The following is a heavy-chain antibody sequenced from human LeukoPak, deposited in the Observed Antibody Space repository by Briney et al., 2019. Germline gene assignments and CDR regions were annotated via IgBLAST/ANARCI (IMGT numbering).Heavy chain of an antibody. CDR3: ARGLGYSSSSGQFDY. Sequence: SETLSLTCAVYGGSFSGYYWSWIRQPPGKGLEWIGSTYYSGSTYYNPSLKSRVTISVDTSKNQFSLKLSSVTAADTAVYYCARGLGYSSSSGQFDYWGQGTLVTVSS. V-gene: IGHV4-34*01. D-gene: IGHD6-6*01. J-gene: IGHJ4*02. CDR1: GGSFSGYY. CDR2: TYYSGST.